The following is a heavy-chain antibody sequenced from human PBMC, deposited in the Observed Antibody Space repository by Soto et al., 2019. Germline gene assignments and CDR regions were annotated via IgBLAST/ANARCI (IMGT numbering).Heavy chain of an antibody. CDR1: KFTFSTYD. V-gene: IGHV3-30*18. CDR3: AKGRDSTVWDYREGDY. J-gene: IGHJ4*02. D-gene: IGHD6-19*01. CDR2: VSYDGNKR. Sequence: HLVESGGGGVQPGKSLRLSCAASKFTFSTYDMHWVRQAPGKGLEWVAVVSYDGNKRYYADSVRGRFTISRDNSKNTVDVEMNCLRPEDTAVYLCAKGRDSTVWDYREGDYWGQGNLVTVSS.